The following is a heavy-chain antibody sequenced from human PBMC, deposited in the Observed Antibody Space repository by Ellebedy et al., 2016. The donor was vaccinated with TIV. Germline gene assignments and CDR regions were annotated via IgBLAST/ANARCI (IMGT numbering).Heavy chain of an antibody. CDR3: ARQGGGYNWNNIVN. D-gene: IGHD1/OR15-1a*01. J-gene: IGHJ4*02. V-gene: IGHV3-11*06. Sequence: GGSLRLSCAASGFTFSDYYMSWIRQAPGKGLEWVSYISSSSSYTNYADSVKGRFTISRDNAKNSLYLHMSSLRVEDTALYYCARQGGGYNWNNIVNWGQGTLVTVSS. CDR2: ISSSSSYT. CDR1: GFTFSDYY.